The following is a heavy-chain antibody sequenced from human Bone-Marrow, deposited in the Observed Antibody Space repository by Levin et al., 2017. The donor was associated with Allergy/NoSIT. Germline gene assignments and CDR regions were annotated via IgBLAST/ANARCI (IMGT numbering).Heavy chain of an antibody. Sequence: GGSLRLSCAASGFTFDDYAMHWVRQVPGKGPEWVSSITWDGSSVDYADSVKGRFTISRDNSKNSLNLQMNSLRAEDTALYYCAKGKGSSTFYFFDYWGQGTLVTVSS. CDR2: ITWDGSSV. D-gene: IGHD2-2*01. CDR3: AKGKGSSTFYFFDY. J-gene: IGHJ4*02. CDR1: GFTFDDYA. V-gene: IGHV3-9*01.